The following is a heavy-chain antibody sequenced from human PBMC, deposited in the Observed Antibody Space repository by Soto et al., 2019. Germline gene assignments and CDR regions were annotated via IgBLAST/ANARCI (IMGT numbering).Heavy chain of an antibody. D-gene: IGHD5-12*01. J-gene: IGHJ4*02. V-gene: IGHV1-18*01. Sequence: GASVKVSCKASGYTFTSYGISWVRQAPGQGLEWMGWISAYNGNTNYAQKLQGRVTMTTDTSTSTAYMELRSLRSDDTAVYYCARWHSGYDGLYYFDYWGQGTLVTGSS. CDR1: GYTFTSYG. CDR3: ARWHSGYDGLYYFDY. CDR2: ISAYNGNT.